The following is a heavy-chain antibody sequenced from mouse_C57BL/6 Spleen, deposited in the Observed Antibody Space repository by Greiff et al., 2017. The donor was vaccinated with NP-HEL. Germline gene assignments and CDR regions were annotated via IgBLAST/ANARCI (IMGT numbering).Heavy chain of an antibody. V-gene: IGHV5-17*01. J-gene: IGHJ1*03. CDR1: GFTFSDYG. CDR3: ARNDYYGSSYWYFDV. D-gene: IGHD1-1*01. CDR2: ISSGSSTI. Sequence: EVQLVESGGGLVKPGGSLKLSCAASGFTFSDYGMHWVRQAPEKGLEWVAYISSGSSTIYYADTVKGRFTISRDNAKNTLFLQMTSLRSEDTAMYYCARNDYYGSSYWYFDVWGTGTTVTVSS.